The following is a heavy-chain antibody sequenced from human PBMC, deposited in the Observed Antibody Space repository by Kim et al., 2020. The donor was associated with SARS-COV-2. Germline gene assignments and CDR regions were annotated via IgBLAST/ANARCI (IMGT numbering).Heavy chain of an antibody. CDR2: INHSGSI. Sequence: SETLSLTCAVYGGSFSGYYWSWIRQPPGKGLEWIGEINHSGSINYNPSLKSRVTISVDTSKNQFSLKQSSLTAADTAVYYCARGRGQIQLWAVGAYGMDVWGQGTTVTVSS. J-gene: IGHJ6*02. D-gene: IGHD5-18*01. V-gene: IGHV4-34*01. CDR1: GGSFSGYY. CDR3: ARGRGQIQLWAVGAYGMDV.